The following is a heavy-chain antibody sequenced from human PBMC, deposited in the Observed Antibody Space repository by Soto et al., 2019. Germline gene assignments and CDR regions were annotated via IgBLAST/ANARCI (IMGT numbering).Heavy chain of an antibody. J-gene: IGHJ5*02. Sequence: QVQLVQSGAEVKKPGASVKVSCKASGYTFNNSGISWVRQAPGRGLEWMGWISAKNGNTNYSQKFQGRVTMTTDTAPRTACMDRGSLRSDDTAVYVCARELGDIVVVSAATEFDRWGQGTLVTVSS. CDR1: GYTFNNSG. V-gene: IGHV1-18*04. CDR2: ISAKNGNT. CDR3: ARELGDIVVVSAATEFDR. D-gene: IGHD2-2*01.